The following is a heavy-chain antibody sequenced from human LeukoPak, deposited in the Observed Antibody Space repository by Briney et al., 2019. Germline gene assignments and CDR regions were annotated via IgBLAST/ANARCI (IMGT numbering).Heavy chain of an antibody. J-gene: IGHJ3*02. D-gene: IGHD3-10*01. V-gene: IGHV3-72*01. CDR3: ITDPGAWQPI. CDR2: SRNKANSYTT. CDR1: GFAFSDHH. Sequence: GGSLRLSCTGSGFAFSDHHMDWVRQAPGEGLEWVGRSRNKANSYTTEYAASVKGRFTISRDESKNSLYLQMNRLNTGDTAVYYCITDPGAWQPIWGRGTMVAVSS.